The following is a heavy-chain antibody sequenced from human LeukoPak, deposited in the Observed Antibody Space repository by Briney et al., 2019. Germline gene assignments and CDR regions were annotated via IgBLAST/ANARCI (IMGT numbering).Heavy chain of an antibody. D-gene: IGHD3-10*01. CDR1: GFTFDDYA. J-gene: IGHJ4*02. Sequence: GGSLRLSCAASGFTFDDYAMHWARQAPGKGLESVSGIAWNTGNTGYADSVKGRFTISRDNAENSLYLQMNSLRAEDTALYYCAKDMNSYGSGSSYNPWGPFDSWGQGTLVTVSS. CDR2: IAWNTGNT. V-gene: IGHV3-9*01. CDR3: AKDMNSYGSGSSYNPWGPFDS.